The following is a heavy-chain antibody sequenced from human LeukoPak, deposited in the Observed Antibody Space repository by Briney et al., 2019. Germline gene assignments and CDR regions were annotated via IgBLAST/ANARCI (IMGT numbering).Heavy chain of an antibody. CDR2: IIPIFGTA. J-gene: IGHJ4*02. D-gene: IGHD1-26*01. CDR3: AREGGATTFDY. V-gene: IGHV1-69*13. CDR1: GYTFTNYY. Sequence: SVKVSCKASGYTFTNYYMHWVRQAPGQGLEWMGGIIPIFGTANYAQKFQGRVTITADESTSTAYMELSSLRSEDTAVYYCAREGGATTFDYWGQGTLVTVSS.